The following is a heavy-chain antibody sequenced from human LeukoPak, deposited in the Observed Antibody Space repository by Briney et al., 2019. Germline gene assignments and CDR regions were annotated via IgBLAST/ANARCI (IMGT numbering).Heavy chain of an antibody. CDR3: ARLDGGNRYYFDY. CDR1: GGSITSGSYY. V-gene: IGHV4-61*02. Sequence: SETLSLTCTVSGGSITSGSYYWTWVRQPAGKGLEWIGRISSSGSTNYNPSFKSRVSFSVDTSKNQFSLKLSSVTAADTAVYYCARLDGGNRYYFDYWGQGTLVTVSS. CDR2: ISSSGST. D-gene: IGHD4-23*01. J-gene: IGHJ4*02.